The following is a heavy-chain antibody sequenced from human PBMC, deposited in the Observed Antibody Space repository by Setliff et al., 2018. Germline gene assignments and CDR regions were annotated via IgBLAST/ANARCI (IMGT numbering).Heavy chain of an antibody. CDR2: ISGDGSTT. J-gene: IGHJ6*02. D-gene: IGHD3-10*01. Sequence: GGSLRLSCAASGFTFSSYWMHWVRQSPEKGLVWVSRISGDGSTTTYADSVKGRFTISRDNAKNTLFLQMNSLRADDTAVYYCARDHAYGSRFYYYYYGMDVWGQGTTVTVSS. CDR3: ARDHAYGSRFYYYYYGMDV. CDR1: GFTFSSYW. V-gene: IGHV3-74*01.